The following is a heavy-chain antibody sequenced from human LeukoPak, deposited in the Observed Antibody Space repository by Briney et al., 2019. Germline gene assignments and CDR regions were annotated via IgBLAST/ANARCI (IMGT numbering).Heavy chain of an antibody. CDR3: ARGATMVRGVITGGYNWFDP. CDR2: IIPILGIA. V-gene: IGHV1-69*04. D-gene: IGHD3-10*01. Sequence: ASVKVSCKASGGTFSSYAISWVRQAPGQGLEWMGRIIPILGIANYAQKFQGRVTITADKSTSTAYMELSGLRSEDTAVYYCARGATMVRGVITGGYNWFDPWGQGTLVTVSS. J-gene: IGHJ5*02. CDR1: GGTFSSYA.